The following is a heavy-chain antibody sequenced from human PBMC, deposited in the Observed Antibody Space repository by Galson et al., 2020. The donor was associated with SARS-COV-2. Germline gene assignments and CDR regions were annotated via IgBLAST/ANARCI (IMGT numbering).Heavy chain of an antibody. J-gene: IGHJ5*02. CDR2: IYYSGST. CDR3: ARTSRLSGWFDP. Sequence: SETLSLTCTVSGGSISSSSYYWGWIRQPPGKGLEWIGSIYYSGSTYYNPSLKSRVTISVDTSKNQFSLKLSSVTAADTAVYYCARTSRLSGWFDPWGQGTLVTVSS. V-gene: IGHV4-39*01. CDR1: GGSISSSSYY. D-gene: IGHD3-10*01.